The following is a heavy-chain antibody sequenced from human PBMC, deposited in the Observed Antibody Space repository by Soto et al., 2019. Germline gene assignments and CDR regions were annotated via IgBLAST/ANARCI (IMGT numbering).Heavy chain of an antibody. CDR2: IYSGGST. CDR1: GFTVSSNY. Sequence: GGSLRLSCAASGFTVSSNYKSWVRQAPGKGLEWVSVIYSGGSTYYADSVKGRFTISRDNSKNTLYLQMNSLRAEDTAVYYCARDGVAAADRIGDYHYYGMDVWGQGTTVTVSS. D-gene: IGHD6-13*01. J-gene: IGHJ6*02. CDR3: ARDGVAAADRIGDYHYYGMDV. V-gene: IGHV3-53*01.